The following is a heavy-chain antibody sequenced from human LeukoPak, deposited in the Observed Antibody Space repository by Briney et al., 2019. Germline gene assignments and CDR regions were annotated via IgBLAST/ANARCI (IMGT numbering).Heavy chain of an antibody. CDR3: AGQKDPRPIDY. CDR1: GYIFTGYY. V-gene: IGHV1-2*02. Sequence: ASVKVSCTASGYIFTGYYMHWVRQAPGQGLEWMGWINPSSGGTNYAQKFQGRVTMTRDTSISTAYMELSELRSDDTAVYYCAGQKDPRPIDYWGQGTLITVSS. J-gene: IGHJ4*02. CDR2: INPSSGGT.